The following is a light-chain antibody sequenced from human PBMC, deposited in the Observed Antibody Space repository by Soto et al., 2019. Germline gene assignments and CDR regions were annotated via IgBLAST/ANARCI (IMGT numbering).Light chain of an antibody. Sequence: QFALAQPRSVSGSPGQSVTISCTGTSSDVGGYDFVSWHQQHPGKAPKLMISDVSKRPSGVPDRFSGSKSGNTASLTISGLQAEDEADYYCCSYAGDLALFGGGTKVTVL. J-gene: IGLJ2*01. CDR3: CSYAGDLAL. V-gene: IGLV2-11*01. CDR1: SSDVGGYDF. CDR2: DVS.